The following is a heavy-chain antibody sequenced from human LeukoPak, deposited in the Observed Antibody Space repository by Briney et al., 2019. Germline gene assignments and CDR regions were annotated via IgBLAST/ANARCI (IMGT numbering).Heavy chain of an antibody. CDR1: GGSISSSSYY. CDR2: IYYSGST. Sequence: SSETLSLTCTVSGGSISSSSYYWGWIRQPPGKGLEWIGSIYYSGSTYYNPSLKSRVTISVDTSKNQFSLKLSSVTAADTAVYYCARQGLFGVVIIGYYFDYWGQGTLVTVSS. J-gene: IGHJ4*02. V-gene: IGHV4-39*01. CDR3: ARQGLFGVVIIGYYFDY. D-gene: IGHD3-3*01.